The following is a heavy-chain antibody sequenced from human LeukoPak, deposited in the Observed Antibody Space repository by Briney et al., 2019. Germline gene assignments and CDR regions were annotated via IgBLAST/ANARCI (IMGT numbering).Heavy chain of an antibody. V-gene: IGHV3-30-3*01. CDR2: ISYDGSNR. CDR3: ARGSRRVAGTSAFDI. Sequence: TGGSLRLSCAASGFTFSSYAMHWVRQAPGKGLEGVAVISYDGSNRYYADSVKGRFTISRDNSKNTLYLQMNSLRAEDTAVYYCARGSRRVAGTSAFDIWGQGTMVTVSS. CDR1: GFTFSSYA. D-gene: IGHD6-19*01. J-gene: IGHJ3*02.